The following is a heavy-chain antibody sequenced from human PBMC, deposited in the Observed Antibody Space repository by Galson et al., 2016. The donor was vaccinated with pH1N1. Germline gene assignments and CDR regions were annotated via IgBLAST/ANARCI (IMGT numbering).Heavy chain of an antibody. CDR2: IYLGGSLV. CDR1: GYSFASSW. CDR3: ARQNDYGDYRGDALDT. V-gene: IGHV5-51*01. Sequence: QSGAEVKKPGESLKISCKGSGYSFASSWIGWVRQMPGKGLEWMGIIYLGGSLVRYSPSFQGQVTISADKSIDIVYLQWSSLKASDTAIYYCARQNDYGDYRGDALDTWGQGTMVTVSS. D-gene: IGHD4-17*01. J-gene: IGHJ3*02.